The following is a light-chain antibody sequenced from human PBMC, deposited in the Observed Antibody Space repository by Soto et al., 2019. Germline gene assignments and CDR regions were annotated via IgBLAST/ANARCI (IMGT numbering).Light chain of an antibody. V-gene: IGKV3-15*01. CDR2: NAS. CDR3: QQYYNWPLT. Sequence: EIVMTQSPATLSVSPGERATLSCRASENVKFNLAWYQQRPGQAPRLLFYNASTRATAFPARFSGSGSGTDYIVTISSLQSEDSAVYYCQQYYNWPLTFGQGTRLEMK. CDR1: ENVKFN. J-gene: IGKJ5*01.